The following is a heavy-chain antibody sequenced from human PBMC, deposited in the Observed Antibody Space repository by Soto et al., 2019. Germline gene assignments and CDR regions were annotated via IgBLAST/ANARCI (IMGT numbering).Heavy chain of an antibody. CDR2: VFHTGTT. V-gene: IGHV4-4*02. J-gene: IGHJ4*02. CDR1: GDSVSSPYY. Sequence: QVQLQESGPGLVKPSGTLSLTCAVSGDSVSSPYYWCWVRQPPGKGLEWIGEVFHTGTTSYNPSLRCRVTIPMDKSITQFPLDLRSVTAADTAVYYCARSAGWYAVHSWGPGTLVIV. D-gene: IGHD6-19*01. CDR3: ARSAGWYAVHS.